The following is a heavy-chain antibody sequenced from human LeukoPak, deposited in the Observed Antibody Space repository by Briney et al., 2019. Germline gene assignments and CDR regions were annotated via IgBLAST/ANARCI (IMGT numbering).Heavy chain of an antibody. V-gene: IGHV3-9*01. CDR2: ISWNSGTK. CDR3: AVLHYYAMDV. J-gene: IGHJ6*02. D-gene: IGHD2-8*01. Sequence: GGSLRLSRAASGFTFDDYAMHWVRHAPGKGLEWVSGISWNSGTKGYADSVKGRFTISRDNAKNSLYLQMNSLRGEDAALYYCAVLHYYAMDVWGQGTTVTVSS. CDR1: GFTFDDYA.